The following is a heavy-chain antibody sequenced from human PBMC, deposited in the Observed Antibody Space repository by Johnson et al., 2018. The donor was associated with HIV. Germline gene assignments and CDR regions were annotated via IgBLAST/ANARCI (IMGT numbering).Heavy chain of an antibody. CDR2: ISWDGGST. Sequence: VQLVESGGVVVQPGGSLRLSCAASGFTFDDYTMHWVRQAPGKGLEWVSLISWDGGSTYYADSVQGRFPISRDNSKNSLYLQMNSLKTEDTAMCYCTTGLVGARGPNAFDIWGQGTMVTVSS. D-gene: IGHD1-26*01. CDR1: GFTFDDYT. CDR3: TTGLVGARGPNAFDI. V-gene: IGHV3-43*01. J-gene: IGHJ3*02.